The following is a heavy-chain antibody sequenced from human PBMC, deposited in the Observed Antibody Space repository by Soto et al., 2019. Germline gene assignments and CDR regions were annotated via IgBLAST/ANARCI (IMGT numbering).Heavy chain of an antibody. CDR2: INHSGST. V-gene: IGHV4-34*01. Sequence: SETLSLTCAVYGGSFSGYYWSWIRQPPGKGLEWIGEINHSGSTNYNPSLKSRVTISVDTSKNQFSLKLSSVTAADTAVYYCAREGEVDDYGDYVGRLNWFDPWGQGTLVTVSS. D-gene: IGHD4-17*01. CDR3: AREGEVDDYGDYVGRLNWFDP. J-gene: IGHJ5*02. CDR1: GGSFSGYY.